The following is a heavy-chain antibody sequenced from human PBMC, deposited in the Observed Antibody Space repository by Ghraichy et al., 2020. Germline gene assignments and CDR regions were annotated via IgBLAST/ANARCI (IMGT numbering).Heavy chain of an antibody. CDR3: ARDRRVMGIGVRPGWFDP. V-gene: IGHV1-18*04. Sequence: ASVKVSCKASGYTFTSHGINWVRQAPGQGLEWMGWINTYKGTTYSSEKMQDRVTMTADISTNTVYLELRSLRSADTAVYYCARDRRVMGIGVRPGWFDPWGQGTQVTVSS. CDR2: INTYKGTT. J-gene: IGHJ5*02. D-gene: IGHD6-6*01. CDR1: GYTFTSHG.